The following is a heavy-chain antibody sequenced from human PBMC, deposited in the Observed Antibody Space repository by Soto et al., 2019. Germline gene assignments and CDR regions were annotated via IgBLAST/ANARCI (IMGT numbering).Heavy chain of an antibody. J-gene: IGHJ4*02. CDR3: AREGLGMVGLDF. CDR2: IYASGST. CDR1: GASISRGHYS. Sequence: QLQLQESGPGLVKPSQTLTLTCLVNGASISRGHYSWNWIRQSPGKGLEWLGYIYASGSTQNNPSLQTRATISVDTSQNHFSLSLTSVTAADSGVYYCAREGLGMVGLDFWGPGTLVSVSS. D-gene: IGHD7-27*01. V-gene: IGHV4-30-4*01.